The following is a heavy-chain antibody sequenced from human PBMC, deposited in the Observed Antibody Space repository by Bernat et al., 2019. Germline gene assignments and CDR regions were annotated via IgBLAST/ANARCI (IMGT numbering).Heavy chain of an antibody. CDR2: INSDGSST. CDR1: GFTFSSYW. D-gene: IGHD3-22*01. J-gene: IGHJ6*02. V-gene: IGHV3-74*01. CDR3: ARGGMIVVVPYYYYYCMDV. Sequence: EVQLVESGGGLVQPGGSLRLSCAASGFTFSSYWMHWVRQAPGKGLVWVSRINSDGSSTSYADSVKGRFTISRDNAKNTLYLQMNSLRAEDTAVYYCARGGMIVVVPYYYYYCMDVWGQGTTVTVSS.